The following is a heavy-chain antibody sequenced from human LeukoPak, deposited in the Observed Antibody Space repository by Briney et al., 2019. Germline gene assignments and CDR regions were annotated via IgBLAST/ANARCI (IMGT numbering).Heavy chain of an antibody. V-gene: IGHV3-48*04. CDR2: ISSSSSTI. Sequence: PGGSLRLSCAASGFTFSSYSMNWVRQAPGKGLEWVSYISSSSSTIYYADSVKGRFTISRDNAKNSLYLQMNSLRAEDTAVYYCAREVMGYCSGGSCYFENGVDYWGQGTLVTVSS. CDR3: AREVMGYCSGGSCYFENGVDY. D-gene: IGHD2-15*01. J-gene: IGHJ4*02. CDR1: GFTFSSYS.